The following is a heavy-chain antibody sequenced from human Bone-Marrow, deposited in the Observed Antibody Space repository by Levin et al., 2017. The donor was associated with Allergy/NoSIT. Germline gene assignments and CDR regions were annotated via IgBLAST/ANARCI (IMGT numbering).Heavy chain of an antibody. J-gene: IGHJ4*02. CDR3: ARDDGARADIAAPGARLAY. Sequence: AGGSLRLSCAASGFTFSDYGMHWVRQAPGEGLEWVAVISNDGIYKYYADSVKGRFTISRDDSKNTLYLLMNSLRTEDTTVYYCARDDGARADIAAPGARLAYWGQGTQVTVSS. CDR1: GFTFSDYG. D-gene: IGHD6-13*01. CDR2: ISNDGIYK. V-gene: IGHV3-30*03.